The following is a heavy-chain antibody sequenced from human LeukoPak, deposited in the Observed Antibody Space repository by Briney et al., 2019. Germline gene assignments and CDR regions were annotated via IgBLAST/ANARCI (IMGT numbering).Heavy chain of an antibody. V-gene: IGHV3-23*01. J-gene: IGHJ4*02. CDR3: AKDQGYCSGGSCPVDY. D-gene: IGHD2-15*01. Sequence: PGGSLRLSCAASGFTFSSYAMSWVRQAPGKGLEWVSAISGSGGSTYYADSVKGRFTISRDNSKNTLYLQMNSLRAEDTAVYYCAKDQGYCSGGSCPVDYWGQGTLVTVSS. CDR2: ISGSGGST. CDR1: GFTFSSYA.